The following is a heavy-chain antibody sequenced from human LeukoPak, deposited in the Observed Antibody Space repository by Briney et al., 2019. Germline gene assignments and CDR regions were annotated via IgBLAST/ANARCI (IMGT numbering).Heavy chain of an antibody. CDR2: ISVSGDST. V-gene: IGHV3-23*01. Sequence: GGSLRLSCAASGFTFSSYAMNWVRQAPGKGLERVSTISVSGDSTYYADSVKGRFTISRDNSKNTLYLQMNSLRAEDTAVYYCAREAYSSGWWEYFDYWGQGTLVTVSS. J-gene: IGHJ4*02. D-gene: IGHD6-19*01. CDR3: AREAYSSGWWEYFDY. CDR1: GFTFSSYA.